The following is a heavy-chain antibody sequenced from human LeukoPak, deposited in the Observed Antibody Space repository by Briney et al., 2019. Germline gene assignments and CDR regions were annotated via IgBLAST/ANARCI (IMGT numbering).Heavy chain of an antibody. J-gene: IGHJ6*03. CDR1: GFTFSRYG. CDR2: IKQDGSEK. Sequence: GGSLRLSCAASGFTFSRYGMSWVRQAPGKGLEWVANIKQDGSEKHYVDSVKGRFTISRDNAKNSLYLQMSSLRAEDTAVYYCTRVEETATTAAIIRKYSYYYYMDVWGKGNTVTVSS. V-gene: IGHV3-7*01. CDR3: TRVEETATTAAIIRKYSYYYYMDV. D-gene: IGHD4-11*01.